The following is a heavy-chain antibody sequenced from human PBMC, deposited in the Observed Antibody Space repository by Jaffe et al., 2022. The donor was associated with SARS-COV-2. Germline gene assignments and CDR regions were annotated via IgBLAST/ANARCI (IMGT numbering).Heavy chain of an antibody. Sequence: EVQLLESGGGLVQPGGSLRLSCAASGFSFSSYAMSWVRQAPGKGLEWVSSISGSGGSTYYADSVKGRFTISRDNSKNTLYLQMNSLRAEDTAVYYCARSMVRGGKSYYYYGMDVWGQGTTVTVSS. V-gene: IGHV3-23*01. CDR3: ARSMVRGGKSYYYYGMDV. CDR2: ISGSGGST. J-gene: IGHJ6*02. CDR1: GFSFSSYA. D-gene: IGHD3-10*01.